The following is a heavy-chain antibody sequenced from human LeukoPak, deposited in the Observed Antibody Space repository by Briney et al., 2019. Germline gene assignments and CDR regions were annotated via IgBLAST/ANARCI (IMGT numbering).Heavy chain of an antibody. CDR2: ISSSGSTI. J-gene: IGHJ4*02. D-gene: IGHD7-27*01. CDR1: GFTFSSYE. Sequence: GGSLRLYCAASGFTFSSYEMNWVRQAPGKGLEWVSYISSSGSTIYYADSVKGRFTISRDNAKNSLYLQMNSLRAEDTAVYYCAKDFPNWGCDYWGQGTLVTVSS. V-gene: IGHV3-48*03. CDR3: AKDFPNWGCDY.